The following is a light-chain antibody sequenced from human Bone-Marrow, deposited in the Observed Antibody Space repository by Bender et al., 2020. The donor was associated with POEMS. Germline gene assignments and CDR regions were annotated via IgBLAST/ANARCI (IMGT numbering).Light chain of an antibody. Sequence: QSALTQPRSVSGSPGQSVTISCTGTSTNVPGYNYVSWYQQHPGRAPKLMIYEGTKRPSGVSDRFSGSKSGYTASLTISGLQAEDEADYYCCSYAGSSTWVFGGGTKVTVL. CDR3: CSYAGSSTWV. CDR1: STNVPGYNY. V-gene: IGLV2-11*01. CDR2: EGT. J-gene: IGLJ3*02.